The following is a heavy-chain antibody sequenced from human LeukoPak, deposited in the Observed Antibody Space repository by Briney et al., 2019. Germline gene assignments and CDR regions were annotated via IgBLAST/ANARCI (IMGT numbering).Heavy chain of an antibody. CDR3: ARGLWWLPRFDY. CDR2: IYYSGST. J-gene: IGHJ4*02. CDR1: GGSISSGDYY. V-gene: IGHV4-61*08. Sequence: SETLSLTCTVSGGSISSGDYYWSWIRQPPGKGLEWIGYIYYSGSTNYNPSLKSRVTISVDTSKNQFSLKLSSVTAADTAVYYCARGLWWLPRFDYWGQGTLVTVSS. D-gene: IGHD4/OR15-4a*01.